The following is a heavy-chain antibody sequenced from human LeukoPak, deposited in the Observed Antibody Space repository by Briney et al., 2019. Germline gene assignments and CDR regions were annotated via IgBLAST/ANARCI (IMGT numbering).Heavy chain of an antibody. CDR1: GFTFSSYA. V-gene: IGHV3-30*18. CDR2: ISYDGCNK. D-gene: IGHD5-18*01. J-gene: IGHJ4*02. Sequence: AGGSLRLSCAASGFTFSSYAMHWVRQAPGKGLEWVAVISYDGCNKKYADSVKGRFTISRDNSKNTLYLQMNSLRVEDTAVYYCAKSPAGEEYSYGYVPDYWGQGTLVTVSS. CDR3: AKSPAGEEYSYGYVPDY.